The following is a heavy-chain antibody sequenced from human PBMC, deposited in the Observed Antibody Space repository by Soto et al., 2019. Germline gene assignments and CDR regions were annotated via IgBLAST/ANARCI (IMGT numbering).Heavy chain of an antibody. Sequence: GGSLRLSCAASGFTFSSYWMSWVRQAPGKGLEWVANIKQDGSEKYYVDSVKGRFTISRDNAKNSLYLQMNSLRAEDTAVYYCARARWYDSSGYDAFDIWGQGTMVNVSS. CDR3: ARARWYDSSGYDAFDI. D-gene: IGHD3-22*01. CDR1: GFTFSSYW. V-gene: IGHV3-7*04. J-gene: IGHJ3*02. CDR2: IKQDGSEK.